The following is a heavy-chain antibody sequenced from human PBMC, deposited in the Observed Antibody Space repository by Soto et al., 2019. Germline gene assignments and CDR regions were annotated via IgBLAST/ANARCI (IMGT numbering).Heavy chain of an antibody. D-gene: IGHD3-3*01. CDR2: IYYSGST. V-gene: IGHV4-61*01. Sequence: SETLSLTCTVSGGSVSSGSYYWSWIRQPPGKGLGWIGYIYYSGSTNYNPSLKSRVTISVDTSKNQFSLKLSSVTAADTAVYYCARGGITIFGVVFDYWGQGTLVTVSS. J-gene: IGHJ4*02. CDR3: ARGGITIFGVVFDY. CDR1: GGSVSSGSYY.